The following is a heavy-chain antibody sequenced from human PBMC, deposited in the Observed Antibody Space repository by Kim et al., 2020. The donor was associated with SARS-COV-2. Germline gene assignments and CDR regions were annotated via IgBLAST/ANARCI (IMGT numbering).Heavy chain of an antibody. CDR1: GFSFSDYW. CDR3: ARNFRLHGYSSLNF. J-gene: IGHJ4*02. D-gene: IGHD5-18*01. CDR2: INQNANEK. Sequence: GGSLRLSCTASGFSFSDYWMTWVRQSPGKGLEWVANINQNANEKYLLHSVRGRFTISRDNAKNSLFLEMSNLRVEDTAVYFCARNFRLHGYSSLNFWGQGSRLAVSS. V-gene: IGHV3-7*03.